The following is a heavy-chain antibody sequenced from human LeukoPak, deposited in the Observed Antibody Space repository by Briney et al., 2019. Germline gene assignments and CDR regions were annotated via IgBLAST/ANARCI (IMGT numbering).Heavy chain of an antibody. J-gene: IGHJ6*02. CDR1: GYTFTGYY. CDR2: ISPNSGGT. Sequence: ASVKVSCKASGYTFTGYYMHWVRQAPGQGLEWMGWISPNSGGTNYAQKFQGRVTMTRDTSISTAYMELSRLRSDDTAVYYCARWYCGGDCYPTYYYGMDVWGQGTTVIVSS. V-gene: IGHV1-2*02. D-gene: IGHD2-21*02. CDR3: ARWYCGGDCYPTYYYGMDV.